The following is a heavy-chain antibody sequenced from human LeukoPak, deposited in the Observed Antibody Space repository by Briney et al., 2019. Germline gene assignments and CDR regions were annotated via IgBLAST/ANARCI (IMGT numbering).Heavy chain of an antibody. CDR3: ARAANDYGDYDFDY. J-gene: IGHJ4*02. CDR1: GYTFTGYY. V-gene: IGHV1-2*02. CDR2: INPNSGGT. D-gene: IGHD4-17*01. Sequence: ALVKVSCKASGYTFTGYYMHWVRQAPGQGLEWMGWINPNSGGTNYAQKFQGRVTMTRDTSISTAYMELSRLRSDDTAVYYCARAANDYGDYDFDYWGQGTLVTVSS.